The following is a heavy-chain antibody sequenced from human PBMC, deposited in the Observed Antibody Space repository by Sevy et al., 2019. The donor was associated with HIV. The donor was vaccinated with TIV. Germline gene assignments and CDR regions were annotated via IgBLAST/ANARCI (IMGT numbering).Heavy chain of an antibody. J-gene: IGHJ4*02. Sequence: ASVKVSCKASGGTFSSYALSWVRQAPGQGLEWMGGIIPIFGTTNLAQTFQGRVTITAYESRSTAYMELSSLRSADTAVYYCARTPLLSIPGTTDVYFDNWGQGTLVTVSS. V-gene: IGHV1-69*13. D-gene: IGHD1-7*01. CDR3: ARTPLLSIPGTTDVYFDN. CDR1: GGTFSSYA. CDR2: IIPIFGTT.